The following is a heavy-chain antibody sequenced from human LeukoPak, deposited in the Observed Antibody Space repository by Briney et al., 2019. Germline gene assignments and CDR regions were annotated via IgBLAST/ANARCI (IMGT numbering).Heavy chain of an antibody. CDR2: MSGSSGYT. D-gene: IGHD4/OR15-4a*01. CDR3: AKAEEQLTEDY. V-gene: IGHV3-23*01. Sequence: GGSLRLSCATSGFTFSSYAMSWVRQAPGKGLEWVSAMSGSSGYTYYADSVKGRFTISRDNSKNTLYLQMNSLRAEDTAVYYCAKAEEQLTEDYWGQGTLVTVSS. CDR1: GFTFSSYA. J-gene: IGHJ4*02.